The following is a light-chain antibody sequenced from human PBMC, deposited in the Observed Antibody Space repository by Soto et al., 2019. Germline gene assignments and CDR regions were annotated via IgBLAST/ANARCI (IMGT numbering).Light chain of an antibody. CDR3: QQVKSYPRT. CDR1: QAITNN. CDR2: EES. Sequence: DIHLTQSPSSISASVGDRVTITCRASQAITNNLAWYQQKPGNPPRLLIYEESTLHSGVPSRFSGRKVGTQFILTIDRLQPEDFATYYCQQVKSYPRTFGGGTKVDIK. J-gene: IGKJ4*01. V-gene: IGKV1-9*01.